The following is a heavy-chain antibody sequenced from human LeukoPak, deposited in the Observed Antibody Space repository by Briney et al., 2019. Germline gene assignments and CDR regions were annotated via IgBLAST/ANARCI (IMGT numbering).Heavy chain of an antibody. D-gene: IGHD5-24*01. CDR3: AREYTEGWLQYGAQGDFDY. CDR1: GFTFSSYW. V-gene: IGHV3-74*01. Sequence: GGSLRLSCAASGFTFSSYWMHWVRQAPGKGLVWVSRINTDGSSTSCADSVKGRFTISRDNAKNTLYLQMNSLRAEDTAVYYCAREYTEGWLQYGAQGDFDYWGQGTLVTVSS. CDR2: INTDGSST. J-gene: IGHJ4*02.